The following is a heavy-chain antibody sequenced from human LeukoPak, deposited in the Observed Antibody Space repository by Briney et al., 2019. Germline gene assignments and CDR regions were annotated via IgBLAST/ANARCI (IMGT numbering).Heavy chain of an antibody. V-gene: IGHV4-4*07. CDR1: GGSISSYY. CDR2: IYTSGST. CDR3: ARSGVVVPAAITADYYYYMDV. D-gene: IGHD2-2*01. Sequence: PSETPSLTCTVSGGSISSYYWSWIRQPAGKGLEWIGRIYTSGSTNYNPSLKSRVTMSVDTSKNQFSLKLSSVTAADTAVYYCARSGVVVPAAITADYYYYMDVWGKGTTVTVSS. J-gene: IGHJ6*03.